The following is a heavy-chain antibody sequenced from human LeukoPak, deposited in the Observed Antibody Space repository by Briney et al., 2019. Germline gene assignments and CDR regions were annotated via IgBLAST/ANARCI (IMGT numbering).Heavy chain of an antibody. D-gene: IGHD2-2*02. J-gene: IGHJ4*02. CDR1: GFTFNNYT. CDR2: ISGSGDST. Sequence: GGSLRLSCVASGFTFNNYTMRWVRQAPGKGLEWVSAISGSGDSTYYADSVKGRFTISRDNSKSTLFLQMYSLRVEDTAVYYCTKPDCPSTSCYTLDYWGQGILITVSS. V-gene: IGHV3-23*01. CDR3: TKPDCPSTSCYTLDY.